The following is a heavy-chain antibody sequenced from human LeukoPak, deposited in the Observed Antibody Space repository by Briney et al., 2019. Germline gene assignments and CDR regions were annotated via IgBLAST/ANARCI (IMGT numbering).Heavy chain of an antibody. D-gene: IGHD3-10*01. CDR2: INPKSGGT. CDR3: ARVPITMVRGVNRNWFDP. Sequence: ASVKVSCKASGYTFSGYYMHWVRQAPGQGLEWMGWINPKSGGTNYAQKFQGRVTMTRDTSISTAYMELSRLRSDDTAVYYCARVPITMVRGVNRNWFDPWGQGTLVTVSS. CDR1: GYTFSGYY. J-gene: IGHJ5*02. V-gene: IGHV1-2*02.